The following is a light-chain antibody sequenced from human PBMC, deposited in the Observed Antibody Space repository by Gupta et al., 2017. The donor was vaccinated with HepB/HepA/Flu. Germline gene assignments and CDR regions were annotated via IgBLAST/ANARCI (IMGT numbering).Light chain of an antibody. CDR2: SAS. CDR1: QSSSTY. Sequence: DIAMTQSPSPMSASVGDRVTITSRASQSSSTYLNWYQQKPGKAPKLLLHSASSLHSGVPSRFSGSGSGTYFPLAISSLPPEDCATYCCQHSDNVPRTCGQGTKVEIK. J-gene: IGKJ1*01. V-gene: IGKV1-39*01. CDR3: QHSDNVPRT.